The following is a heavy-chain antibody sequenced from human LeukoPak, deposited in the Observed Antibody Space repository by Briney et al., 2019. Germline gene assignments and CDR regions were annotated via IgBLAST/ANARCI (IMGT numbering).Heavy chain of an antibody. J-gene: IGHJ4*02. D-gene: IGHD3-22*01. Sequence: PGGSLRLSCAASGFTFSSYGMHWVRQAPGKGLEWVAFIRYDGSNKYYADSVKGRFTISRDNSKNTLYLQMNSLRAEDTAVYYCARGDYYQFGYWGQGTLVTVSS. V-gene: IGHV3-30*02. CDR1: GFTFSSYG. CDR3: ARGDYYQFGY. CDR2: IRYDGSNK.